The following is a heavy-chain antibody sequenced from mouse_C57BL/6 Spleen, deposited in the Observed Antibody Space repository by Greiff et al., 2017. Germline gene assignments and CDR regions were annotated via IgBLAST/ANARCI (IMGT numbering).Heavy chain of an antibody. CDR2: INPNNGGT. CDR3: ARGAALYFDC. Sequence: EVKLQESGPELVKPGASVKMSCKASGYTFTDYNMHWVKQSHGKSLEWIGYINPNNGGTSYNQKFKGKATLTVNKSSSTAYMELRSLTSEDSAVYYCARGAALYFDCWGQGTTLTVSS. J-gene: IGHJ2*01. CDR1: GYTFTDYN. V-gene: IGHV1-22*01.